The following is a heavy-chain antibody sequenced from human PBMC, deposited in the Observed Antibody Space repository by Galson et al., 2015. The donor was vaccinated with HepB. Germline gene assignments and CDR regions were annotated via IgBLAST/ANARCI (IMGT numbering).Heavy chain of an antibody. CDR3: ARDWARPYYYDSSGYYGRGRFDP. Sequence: SVKVSCKASGGTFSSYAISWVRQAPGQGLEWMGGIIPIFGTANYAQKFQGRVTITADESTSTAYMELSSLRSEDTAVYYCARDWARPYYYDSSGYYGRGRFDPWGQGTLVTVSS. CDR2: IIPIFGTA. D-gene: IGHD3-22*01. J-gene: IGHJ5*02. CDR1: GGTFSSYA. V-gene: IGHV1-69*13.